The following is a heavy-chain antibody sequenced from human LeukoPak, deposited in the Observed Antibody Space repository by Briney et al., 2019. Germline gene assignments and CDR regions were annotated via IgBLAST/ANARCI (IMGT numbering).Heavy chain of an antibody. J-gene: IGHJ4*02. CDR2: IHHSGST. Sequence: PSQTLSLTCTVSGGSISSGSYYWSWIRQPAGKGLDWIGRIHHSGSTNYNPSTKSRVTISVDTSKTQFFLQLSSLTAANAAVYYCARGPTRNYFDYWGQGTLVTVSS. V-gene: IGHV4-61*02. D-gene: IGHD1-14*01. CDR3: ARGPTRNYFDY. CDR1: GGSISSGSYY.